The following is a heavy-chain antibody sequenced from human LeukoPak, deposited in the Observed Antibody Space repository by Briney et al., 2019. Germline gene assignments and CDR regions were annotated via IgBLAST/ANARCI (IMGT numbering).Heavy chain of an antibody. J-gene: IGHJ4*02. V-gene: IGHV3-23*01. Sequence: GGSLRLSSAASGSTLSNYGMNWVRQAPGKGLEWVSAISSDGSTYYADSVKGRFTVSRDNSKDTLYLQMSSLRAEDTAVYYCAKDTVAVAGIFDYWGQGTLDTVSS. CDR2: ISSDGST. CDR1: GSTLSNYG. D-gene: IGHD6-19*01. CDR3: AKDTVAVAGIFDY.